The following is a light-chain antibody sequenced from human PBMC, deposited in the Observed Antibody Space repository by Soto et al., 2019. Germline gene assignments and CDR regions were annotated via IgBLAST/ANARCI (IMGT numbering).Light chain of an antibody. CDR3: QQYDTSPLT. J-gene: IGKJ4*01. Sequence: DTQMTQSPSTLSASVGDRVTITCRASQSISNWLAWYQQEPGNAQNLLIYFASTLKSGVPSRFSGSGSGTEFTLTISSLQPDDFATYYCQQYDTSPLTFGGGTRWIS. V-gene: IGKV1-5*03. CDR2: FAS. CDR1: QSISNW.